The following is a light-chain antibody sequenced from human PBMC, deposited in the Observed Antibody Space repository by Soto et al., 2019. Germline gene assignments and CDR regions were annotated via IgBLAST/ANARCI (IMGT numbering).Light chain of an antibody. J-gene: IGKJ2*01. Sequence: EIVMTQSPATLSVSPGERATLSCRASQTISNNLAWYQQKPGQAPRLLIYGASTRASGIPARFSGRGSRTEFTLTISSLQSEDFAGYYCQQYNMWPLHTFGQGTKLEIK. CDR3: QQYNMWPLHT. CDR2: GAS. CDR1: QTISNN. V-gene: IGKV3-15*01.